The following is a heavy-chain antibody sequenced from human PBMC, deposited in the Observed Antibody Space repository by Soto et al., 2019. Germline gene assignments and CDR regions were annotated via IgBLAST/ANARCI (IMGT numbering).Heavy chain of an antibody. CDR3: ARDRHYYDSSGYSPNWFDP. D-gene: IGHD3-22*01. J-gene: IGHJ5*02. CDR2: IIPIFGTA. V-gene: IGHV1-69*12. CDR1: GGTFSSYA. Sequence: QVQLVQSGAEVKKPGSSVKVSCKASGGTFSSYAISWVRQAPGQGLEWMGGIIPIFGTANYAQKFQGRVTMTADESTSTAYMELSSLRSEDTAVYYCARDRHYYDSSGYSPNWFDPWGQGTLVTVSS.